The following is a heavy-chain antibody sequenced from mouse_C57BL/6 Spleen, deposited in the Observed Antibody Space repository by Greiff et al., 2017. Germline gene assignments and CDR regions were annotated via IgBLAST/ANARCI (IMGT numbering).Heavy chain of an antibody. D-gene: IGHD1-1*01. CDR1: GFTFSDYY. Sequence: EVQVVESEGGLVQPGSSMKLSCTASGFTFSDYYMAWVRQVPEKGLEWVANINYDGSSTYYLDSLKSRFIISRDNAKNILYLQMSSLKSEDTATYYCARVHYYYGSFDYWGQGTTLTVSS. J-gene: IGHJ2*01. CDR3: ARVHYYYGSFDY. V-gene: IGHV5-16*01. CDR2: INYDGSST.